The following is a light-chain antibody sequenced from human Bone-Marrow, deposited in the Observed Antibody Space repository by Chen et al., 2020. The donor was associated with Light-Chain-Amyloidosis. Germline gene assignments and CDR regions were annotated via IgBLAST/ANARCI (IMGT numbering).Light chain of an antibody. Sequence: QSALTQPPSASGAPGQRVTISCSGSSSNIGSETVNWYQLLPGTAPNLLIYRDSLRPPGVPDRLSGSKSGTSASLAISGLQSGDEGDYYCSAWDDSLNSWVFGGGTRLTVL. CDR2: RDS. V-gene: IGLV1-44*01. CDR1: SSNIGSET. J-gene: IGLJ3*02. CDR3: SAWDDSLNSWV.